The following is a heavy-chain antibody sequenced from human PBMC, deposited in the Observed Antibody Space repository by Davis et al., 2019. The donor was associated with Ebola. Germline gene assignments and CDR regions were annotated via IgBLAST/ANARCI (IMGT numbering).Heavy chain of an antibody. V-gene: IGHV3-73*01. Sequence: GGSLSLSCAASGFTFSGSAMHWVRQASGKGLEWVGRIRSKANSYATAYAASVKGRFTISRDDSKNTAYLQMNSLKTEDTAVYYCTGAGDYYYYGMDVWGQGTTVTVSS. CDR3: TGAGDYYYYGMDV. CDR1: GFTFSGSA. CDR2: IRSKANSYAT. D-gene: IGHD6-19*01. J-gene: IGHJ6*02.